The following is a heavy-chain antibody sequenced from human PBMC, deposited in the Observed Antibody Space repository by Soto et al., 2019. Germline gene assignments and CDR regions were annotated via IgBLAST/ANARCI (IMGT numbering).Heavy chain of an antibody. CDR1: GFTVSSNY. J-gene: IGHJ6*03. V-gene: IGHV3-66*01. Sequence: RGSLRLSCAASGFTVSSNYMSWVRQAPGKGLEWVSVIYPGGSTYYADSVKGRFTISRDNSRNTLYLQMNSLRAEDTAVYYCARDYEATNPYYYYYLDVWGKGTTVTVSS. CDR3: ARDYEATNPYYYYYLDV. CDR2: IYPGGST. D-gene: IGHD3-16*01.